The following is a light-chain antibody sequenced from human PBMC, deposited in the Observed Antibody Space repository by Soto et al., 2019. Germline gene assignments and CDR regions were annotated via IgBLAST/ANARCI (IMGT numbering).Light chain of an antibody. V-gene: IGKV3-20*01. J-gene: IGKJ1*01. CDR1: QRVSSSF. Sequence: IVFTQSPGTLSLSPGGRATLSCRASQRVSSSFLAWYQQKPGQAPRLLIYGASSRATGIPNRFSGSGSGTDFTLTISRLEPEDFAVYYCQQYGNSPQTFGQGTKVDI. CDR2: GAS. CDR3: QQYGNSPQT.